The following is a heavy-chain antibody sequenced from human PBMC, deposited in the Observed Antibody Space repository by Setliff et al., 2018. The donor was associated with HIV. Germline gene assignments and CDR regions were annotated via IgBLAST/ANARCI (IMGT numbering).Heavy chain of an antibody. D-gene: IGHD3-22*01. V-gene: IGHV1-46*01. CDR2: ISPGGGST. CDR1: GYSFTNYC. Sequence: ASVKVSCKASGYSFTNYCIHWVRQAPGQGLEWMGKISPGGGSTSKEQKFQGRFTMTRDTSTSTVYMELSSLRSEDTAVYYCARGPLVVPTHYYMDLWGKGTTVTVSS. CDR3: ARGPLVVPTHYYMDL. J-gene: IGHJ6*03.